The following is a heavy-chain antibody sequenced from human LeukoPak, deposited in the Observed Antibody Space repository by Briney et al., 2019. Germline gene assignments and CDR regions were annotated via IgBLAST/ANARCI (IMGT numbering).Heavy chain of an antibody. V-gene: IGHV3-64*01. Sequence: PGRSLRLSCTASGFTFSSHAMHWVRQAPGKGLEYVSAISSNGGSTYYANSVKGRFTISRDNSKNTLYLQMGSLRAEDMAVYYCARSYIPSRNQLSVVVTAIDYWGQGTLVTVSS. CDR1: GFTFSSHA. D-gene: IGHD2-21*02. CDR3: ARSYIPSRNQLSVVVTAIDY. J-gene: IGHJ4*02. CDR2: ISSNGGST.